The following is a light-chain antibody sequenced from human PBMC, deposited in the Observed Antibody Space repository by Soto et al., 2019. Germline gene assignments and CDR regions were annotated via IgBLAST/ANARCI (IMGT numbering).Light chain of an antibody. Sequence: IEMTQSPSSLSASVGDRVTITCRASQSISSYLNWYQQKPGKAPKLLIYAASSLQSGVPSRFSGSGSGTDFTLTISSLQPEDFATYYCQQSYNTPWTFGQGTKVDI. CDR3: QQSYNTPWT. J-gene: IGKJ1*01. V-gene: IGKV1-39*01. CDR2: AAS. CDR1: QSISSY.